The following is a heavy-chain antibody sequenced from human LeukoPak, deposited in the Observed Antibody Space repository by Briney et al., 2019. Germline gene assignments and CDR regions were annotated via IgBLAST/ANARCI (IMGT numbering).Heavy chain of an antibody. V-gene: IGHV1-69*05. CDR1: GGTFSSYA. D-gene: IGHD3-10*01. CDR3: ARGGFSGGSDY. CDR2: IIPIFGTA. Sequence: ASVKVSCKASGGTFSSYAISWVRQAPGQGLEWMGRIIPIFGTANYAQKFQGRVTITTDESTSTAYMELSSLRSEDTAVYYCARGGFSGGSDYWGQGTLVTVSS. J-gene: IGHJ4*02.